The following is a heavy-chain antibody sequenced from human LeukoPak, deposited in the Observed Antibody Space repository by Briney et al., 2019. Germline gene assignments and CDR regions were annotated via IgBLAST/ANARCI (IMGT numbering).Heavy chain of an antibody. CDR1: GFSFIDYG. CDR3: TRDVGWYSSGWGPFDY. CDR2: IRYDGSNK. Sequence: GGSLRLSCVASGFSFIDYGMHWVRQAPGKGLEWVAFIRYDGSNKYYADSVKGRFTISRDNSKNTLYLQMNSLSPEDTAVYYCTRDVGWYSSGWGPFDYWGQGTLVTVSS. V-gene: IGHV3-30*02. D-gene: IGHD6-19*01. J-gene: IGHJ4*02.